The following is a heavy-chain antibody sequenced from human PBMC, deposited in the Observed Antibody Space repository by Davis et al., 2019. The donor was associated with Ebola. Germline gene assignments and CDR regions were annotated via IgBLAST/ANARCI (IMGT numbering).Heavy chain of an antibody. V-gene: IGHV4-39*07. J-gene: IGHJ4*01. CDR2: FYYSGST. CDR3: ARAGRSSNNKYFDY. CDR1: GGSISSSSFH. D-gene: IGHD2-2*01. Sequence: SETLSLTCTVSGGSISSSSFHWGWIRQPPGKGLEWIGSFYYSGSTYYNPSLKSRVTISVDTSKNQFSLKLSSVTAADTAVYYCARAGRSSNNKYFDYWGPGNLVTVSS.